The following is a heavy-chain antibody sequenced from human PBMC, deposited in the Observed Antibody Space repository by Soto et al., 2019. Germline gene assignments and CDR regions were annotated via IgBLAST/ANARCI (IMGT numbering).Heavy chain of an antibody. CDR2: IIPIFGTA. Sequence: SVKVSCMASGGTFSSYAISWVRQAPGQGLEWMGGIIPIFGTANYAQKFQGRVTITAEESTSTAYMELSSLRSEDTAVYYCARSSTYITMIVVVMDSWGQGTLVTVS. J-gene: IGHJ5*02. D-gene: IGHD3-22*01. V-gene: IGHV1-69*13. CDR3: ARSSTYITMIVVVMDS. CDR1: GGTFSSYA.